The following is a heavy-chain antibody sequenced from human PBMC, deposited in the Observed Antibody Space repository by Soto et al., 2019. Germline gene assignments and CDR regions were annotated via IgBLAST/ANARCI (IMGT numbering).Heavy chain of an antibody. CDR2: IYHSGST. CDR1: GGSISSGDYS. V-gene: IGHV4-30-2*01. D-gene: IGHD6-6*01. J-gene: IGHJ4*02. Sequence: QLQLQESGSGLVKPSQTLSLTCAVSGGSISSGDYSWSWIRQPPGKGLEWIGYIYHSGSTYYNPSLKSRVTISVDRSKNQFSLKLSSVTAADTAVYYCAGGTAARPLGYWGQGTLVTVSS. CDR3: AGGTAARPLGY.